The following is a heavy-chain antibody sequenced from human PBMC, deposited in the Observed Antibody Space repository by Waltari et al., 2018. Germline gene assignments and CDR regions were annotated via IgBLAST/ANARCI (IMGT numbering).Heavy chain of an antibody. CDR1: RGSITTNIHY. Sequence: QLQRQESGPGLVKPSETQALTCSVARGSITTNIHYWGWIRQPPGQGLEWIGTISYNGATYSSPSLRGRLTLSRDTTMNQLSLKLGSVTAADTAVYYCATYIGASVGTAAFDVWGQGTMVTVSS. V-gene: IGHV4-39*01. CDR2: ISYNGAT. J-gene: IGHJ3*01. CDR3: ATYIGASVGTAAFDV. D-gene: IGHD5-12*01.